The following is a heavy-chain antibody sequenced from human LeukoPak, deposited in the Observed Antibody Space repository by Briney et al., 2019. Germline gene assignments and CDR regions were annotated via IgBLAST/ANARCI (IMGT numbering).Heavy chain of an antibody. V-gene: IGHV3-74*01. J-gene: IGHJ4*02. CDR1: GFTLSSYW. Sequence: PGGSLRLSCAASGFTLSSYWMHWVRQAPGKGLVWVSRINSDGSSTSYADSVKGRFTISRDNAKNTLYLQMNSLRAEDTAVYYCARGAAWNEYYFDYWGQGTLVTVSS. CDR2: INSDGSST. D-gene: IGHD6-25*01. CDR3: ARGAAWNEYYFDY.